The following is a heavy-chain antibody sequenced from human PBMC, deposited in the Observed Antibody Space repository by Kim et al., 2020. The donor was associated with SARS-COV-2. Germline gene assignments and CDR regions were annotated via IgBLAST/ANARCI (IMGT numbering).Heavy chain of an antibody. J-gene: IGHJ4*02. CDR3: AKDHPSSGWPAFDS. D-gene: IGHD6-19*01. Sequence: YADSVKGRFTVSRDITKATLYHQRNSLRAEDTALYYCAKDHPSSGWPAFDSWGQGTLVTVSS. V-gene: IGHV3-23*01.